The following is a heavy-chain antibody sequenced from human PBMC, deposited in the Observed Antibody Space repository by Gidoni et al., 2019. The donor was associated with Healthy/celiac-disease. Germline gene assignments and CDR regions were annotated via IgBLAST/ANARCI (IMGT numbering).Heavy chain of an antibody. Sequence: EVQLVESGGGLVQPGGSLRLSCAASGFTFRSYAMSWVRQAPGKGLEWVSAISGSGGSTYYADSVQGSFTISRDNSKNTLYLQMNSLRAEDTAVYYCAKGRISSSYLFDYWGQGTLVTVSS. CDR1: GFTFRSYA. V-gene: IGHV3-23*04. CDR2: ISGSGGST. D-gene: IGHD6-6*01. CDR3: AKGRISSSYLFDY. J-gene: IGHJ4*02.